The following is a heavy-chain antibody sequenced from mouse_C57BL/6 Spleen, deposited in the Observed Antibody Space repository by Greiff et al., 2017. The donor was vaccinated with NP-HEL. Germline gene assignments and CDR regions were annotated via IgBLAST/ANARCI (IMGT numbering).Heavy chain of an antibody. Sequence: QVQLQQPGAELVMPGASVKLSCKASGYTFTSYWMHWVKQRPGQGLEWIGEIDPSDSYTNYNQKFKGKSTLTVDKSSSTAYMQLSSLTSEDYAVYYCARWDGSSYAMDYWGQGTSVTVSS. J-gene: IGHJ4*01. CDR3: ARWDGSSYAMDY. CDR2: IDPSDSYT. CDR1: GYTFTSYW. V-gene: IGHV1-69*01. D-gene: IGHD1-1*01.